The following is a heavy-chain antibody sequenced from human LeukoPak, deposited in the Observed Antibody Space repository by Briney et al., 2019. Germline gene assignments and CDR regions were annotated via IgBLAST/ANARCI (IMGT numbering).Heavy chain of an antibody. Sequence: PGGSLRLSCAASGFTFSSYAMSWVRQAPGKGLEWVSAISGSGGSTYYADSVKGRFTISRDNSKNTLYLQMNSLGAEDTAVYYCAMVYRPMVYYYMDVWGKGTTVTVSS. CDR2: ISGSGGST. V-gene: IGHV3-23*01. D-gene: IGHD2-8*01. CDR3: AMVYRPMVYYYMDV. J-gene: IGHJ6*03. CDR1: GFTFSSYA.